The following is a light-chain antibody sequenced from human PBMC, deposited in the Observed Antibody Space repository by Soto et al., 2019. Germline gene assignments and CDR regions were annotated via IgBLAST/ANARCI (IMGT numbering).Light chain of an antibody. CDR2: AAS. V-gene: IGKV1-27*01. CDR3: QKYDRAPFT. Sequence: DSPMTQSPSSLSVSVGDRVTITCRTSQDIRNYVAWYQQKPGKVPKLLIYAASTLQSGVPSRFSGSGSGTHFTLTINSLQPEDIATYYCQKYDRAPFTFGPGTRVDFK. J-gene: IGKJ3*01. CDR1: QDIRNY.